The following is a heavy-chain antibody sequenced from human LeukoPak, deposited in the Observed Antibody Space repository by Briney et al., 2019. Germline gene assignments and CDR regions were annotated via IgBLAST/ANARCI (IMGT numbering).Heavy chain of an antibody. D-gene: IGHD6-13*01. CDR2: IYSGGST. Sequence: GGSLRLSCAASGFTVSSNYMSWVRQAPGKGLEWVSVIYSGGSTYYADSVKGRFTISRDNSKNTLYLQMNSLRAEDTAVYYCAKKVDSSSWSFDYWGQGTLVTVSS. J-gene: IGHJ4*02. V-gene: IGHV3-53*01. CDR3: AKKVDSSSWSFDY. CDR1: GFTVSSNY.